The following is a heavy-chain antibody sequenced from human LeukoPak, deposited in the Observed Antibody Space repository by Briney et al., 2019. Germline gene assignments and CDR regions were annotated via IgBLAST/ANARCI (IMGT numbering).Heavy chain of an antibody. Sequence: GGSPRLSCAASGFTFSSYAMSWVRQAPGKGLEWVSAISGSGGSTYYADSVKGRFTISRDNSKNTLYLQMNSLKGDDTAVYYCASLPGYCSSTSCVTFDYWGQGTLVTVSS. CDR3: ASLPGYCSSTSCVTFDY. D-gene: IGHD2-2*03. CDR1: GFTFSSYA. J-gene: IGHJ4*02. V-gene: IGHV3-23*01. CDR2: ISGSGGST.